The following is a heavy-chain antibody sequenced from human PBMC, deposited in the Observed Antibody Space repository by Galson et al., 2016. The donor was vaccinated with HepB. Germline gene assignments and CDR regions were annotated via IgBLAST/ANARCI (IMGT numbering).Heavy chain of an antibody. CDR1: GFTFSSYA. D-gene: IGHD1-26*01. Sequence: SLRLSCAASGFTFSSYAMSWVRQAPGKGLEWVSGISDSGSTSYHTDSVKGRFTISRDSSKNTLYLQMNSLRAEDTAVYYCAGGTAWHHFNFWGQGSLVIVSS. J-gene: IGHJ4*02. V-gene: IGHV3-23*01. CDR3: AGGTAWHHFNF. CDR2: ISDSGSTS.